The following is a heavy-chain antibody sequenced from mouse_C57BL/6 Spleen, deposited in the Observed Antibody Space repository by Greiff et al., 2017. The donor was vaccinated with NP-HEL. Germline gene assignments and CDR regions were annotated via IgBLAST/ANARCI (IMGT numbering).Heavy chain of an antibody. J-gene: IGHJ2*01. CDR1: GYTFTSYW. CDR2: IHPNSGST. Sequence: QVQLKQSGAELVKPGASVKLSCKASGYTFTSYWMHWVKQRPGQGLEWIGMIHPNSGSTNYNEKFKSKATLTVDKSSSTAYMQLSSLTSEDSAVYYCARGDDYDAVDYWGQGTTLTVSS. V-gene: IGHV1-64*01. CDR3: ARGDDYDAVDY. D-gene: IGHD2-4*01.